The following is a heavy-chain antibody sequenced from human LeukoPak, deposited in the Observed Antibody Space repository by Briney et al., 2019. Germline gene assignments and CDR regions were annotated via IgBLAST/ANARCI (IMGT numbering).Heavy chain of an antibody. V-gene: IGHV1-69*01. Sequence: ASVKVSCKASGGTFSSYAISWVRQAPGQGLEWMGGIIPIFGTASYAQKFQGRVTITADESTSTAYMELSSLRSEDTAVYYCAREGYCSGGSCYHFVYWGQGTLVTVSS. D-gene: IGHD2-15*01. J-gene: IGHJ4*02. CDR2: IIPIFGTA. CDR1: GGTFSSYA. CDR3: AREGYCSGGSCYHFVY.